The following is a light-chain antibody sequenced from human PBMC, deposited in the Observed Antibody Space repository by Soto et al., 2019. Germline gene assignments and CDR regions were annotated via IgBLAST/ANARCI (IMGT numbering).Light chain of an antibody. CDR1: QSVSSY. CDR2: DAS. V-gene: IGKV3-11*01. CDR3: QARSNSYT. J-gene: IGKJ2*01. Sequence: EIVLTQSPATLSLSPGERSTLSCRASQSVSSYLAWYQQKPVQAPRLPIYDASNRATGLPARLSGSGSGTDFTLTISSLVPDDVAVCYRQARSNSYTFGQGTKLEIK.